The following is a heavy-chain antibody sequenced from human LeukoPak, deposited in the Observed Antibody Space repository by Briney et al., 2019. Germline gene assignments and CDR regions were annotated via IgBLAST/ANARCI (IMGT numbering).Heavy chain of an antibody. V-gene: IGHV1-18*01. Sequence: GASVKVSCKASGYTFTSYGISWVRQAPGQGLEWMGWISAYNGNTNYAQKLQGRVTMTTDTSTCTAYMELRSLRSDDTAVYYCAIETPVVEQGGYWGQGTLVTVSS. D-gene: IGHD6-6*01. J-gene: IGHJ4*02. CDR3: AIETPVVEQGGY. CDR1: GYTFTSYG. CDR2: ISAYNGNT.